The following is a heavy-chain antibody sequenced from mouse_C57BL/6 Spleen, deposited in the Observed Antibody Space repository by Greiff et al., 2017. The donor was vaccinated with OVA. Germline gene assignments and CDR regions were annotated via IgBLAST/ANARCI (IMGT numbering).Heavy chain of an antibody. Sequence: DVQLVESEGGLVQPGSSMKLSCTASGFTFSDYYMAWVRQVPEKGLEWVANINYDGSSTYYLDFLKSRFIISRDNAKNMLYLQMSSLKSEDTATYYCARDRHYGSSYGYFDYWGQGTTLTVSS. D-gene: IGHD1-1*01. J-gene: IGHJ2*01. CDR3: ARDRHYGSSYGYFDY. V-gene: IGHV5-16*01. CDR1: GFTFSDYY. CDR2: INYDGSST.